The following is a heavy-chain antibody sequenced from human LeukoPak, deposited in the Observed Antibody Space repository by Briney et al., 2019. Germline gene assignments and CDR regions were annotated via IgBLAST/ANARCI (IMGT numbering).Heavy chain of an antibody. Sequence: GGSLRLSCAASGFTFKTYAMSWVRQAPGKGPEWVSAISPSGDNTYYADSVKGRFTISRDNSKNTLYLQMNSLRAEDTAVYYCAKEEHYYYDSSGPFDYWGQGTLVTVSS. J-gene: IGHJ4*02. CDR3: AKEEHYYYDSSGPFDY. D-gene: IGHD3-22*01. V-gene: IGHV3-23*01. CDR2: ISPSGDNT. CDR1: GFTFKTYA.